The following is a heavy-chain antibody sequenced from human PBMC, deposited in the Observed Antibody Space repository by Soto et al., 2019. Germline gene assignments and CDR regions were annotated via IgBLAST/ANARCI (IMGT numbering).Heavy chain of an antibody. CDR2: INPNSGGT. CDR1: GYTFTGYY. J-gene: IGHJ6*02. CDR3: ARDIFGDYGDYGNPYYYYGMDV. V-gene: IGHV1-2*04. Sequence: ASVKVSCKASGYTFTGYYMHWVRQAPGQGLEWMGWINPNSGGTNYAQKFQGWVTMTRDTSISTAYMELSRLRSDDTAVYYCARDIFGDYGDYGNPYYYYGMDVWGQGTTVTVSS. D-gene: IGHD4-17*01.